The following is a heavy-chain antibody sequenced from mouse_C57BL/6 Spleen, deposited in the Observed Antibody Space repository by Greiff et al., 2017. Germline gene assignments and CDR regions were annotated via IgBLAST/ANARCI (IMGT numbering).Heavy chain of an antibody. CDR1: GYTFTDYN. J-gene: IGHJ2*01. Sequence: VQLQQSGPELVKPGASVQMSCKASGYTFTDYNMHWVKQSHGKSLEWIGYINPNNGGTSYNQKFKGKATLTVNKSSSTAYMELRSLTSEDSAVYYCAREGITTVDDYWGQGTTLTVSS. CDR2: INPNNGGT. CDR3: AREGITTVDDY. D-gene: IGHD1-1*01. V-gene: IGHV1-22*01.